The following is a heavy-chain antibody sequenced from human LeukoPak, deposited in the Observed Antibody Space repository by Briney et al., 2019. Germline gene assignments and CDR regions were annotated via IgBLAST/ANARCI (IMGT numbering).Heavy chain of an antibody. CDR1: GFTFSSYW. D-gene: IGHD4-23*01. V-gene: IGHV3-74*01. CDR2: ISDGGSTT. CDR3: AKGGTTVVDY. Sequence: GGFLRLSCAASGFTFSSYWMHWVRQAPGKGLVWVSRISDGGSTTTYADSVKGRFTISRDNAKNTLYLQMNSLRDEDTAVYYCAKGGTTVVDYWGQGTLVTVSS. J-gene: IGHJ4*02.